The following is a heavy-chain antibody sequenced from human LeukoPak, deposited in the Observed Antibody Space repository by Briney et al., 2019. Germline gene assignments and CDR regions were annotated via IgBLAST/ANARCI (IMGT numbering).Heavy chain of an antibody. CDR1: GGSVSSGTYY. CDR2: IYYSGYT. CDR3: ARAFGYSGYLGH. Sequence: SETLSLTCTVSGGSVSSGTYYCSWIRQPPGKGLEWIGFIYYSGYTNYNPSLKSRVTISLDTSRSQFSLRLSSVTAADTAVYYCARAFGYSGYLGHWGQGTLVTVSS. J-gene: IGHJ4*02. V-gene: IGHV4-61*01. D-gene: IGHD5-12*01.